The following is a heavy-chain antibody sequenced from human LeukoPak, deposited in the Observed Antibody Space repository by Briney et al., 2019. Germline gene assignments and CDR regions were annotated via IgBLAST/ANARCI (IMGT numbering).Heavy chain of an antibody. V-gene: IGHV4-59*01. Sequence: SETLSLTCTVSGGSISSYYCSWIRQPPGKGLEWIGYIYYSGSTNYNPSLKSRVTISVDTSKNQFSLKLSSVTAADTAVYYCAREAVAGTNPPDYWGQGNLVTVSS. CDR1: GGSISSYY. CDR2: IYYSGST. J-gene: IGHJ4*02. D-gene: IGHD6-19*01. CDR3: AREAVAGTNPPDY.